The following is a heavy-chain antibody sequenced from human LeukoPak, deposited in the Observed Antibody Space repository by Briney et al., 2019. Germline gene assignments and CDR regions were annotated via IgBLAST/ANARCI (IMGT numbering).Heavy chain of an antibody. CDR1: GGSISSSSYY. Sequence: SETLSLTCTVSGGSISSSSYYWGWIRQPPGKGLESIGSIYYSGSTNYNPSLKSRVTISVDTSKNQFSLKLSSVTAADTAVYYCARVSVGVLYFDYWGQGTLVTVSS. J-gene: IGHJ4*02. CDR2: IYYSGST. D-gene: IGHD1-26*01. V-gene: IGHV4-39*07. CDR3: ARVSVGVLYFDY.